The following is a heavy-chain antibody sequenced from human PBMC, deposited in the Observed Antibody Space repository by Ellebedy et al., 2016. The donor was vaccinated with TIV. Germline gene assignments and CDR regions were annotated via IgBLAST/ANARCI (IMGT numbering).Heavy chain of an antibody. CDR2: INPNSGDT. Sequence: AASVKVSCKASGYTFSGHYMNWVRQAPGQGLEWMGWINPNSGDTKYAQKFQGRVAMTRDMSLSTAYMEMSRLRSDDTGVYYCARGVTTGLPTSMTLDFDYWGQGTLVTVPS. CDR1: GYTFSGHY. CDR3: ARGVTTGLPTSMTLDFDY. V-gene: IGHV1-2*02. J-gene: IGHJ4*02. D-gene: IGHD5-18*01.